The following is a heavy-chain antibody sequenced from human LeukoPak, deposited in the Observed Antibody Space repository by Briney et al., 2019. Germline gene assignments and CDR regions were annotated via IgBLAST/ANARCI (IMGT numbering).Heavy chain of an antibody. J-gene: IGHJ4*02. D-gene: IGHD4-17*01. CDR2: IYYSGST. V-gene: IGHV4-31*11. CDR3: ARRRGDYASDY. Sequence: SETLSLTCAVYGGSFSGYYWSWIRQHPGKGLEWIGYIYYSGSTYYNPSLKSRVTISVDTSKNQFSLKLSSVTAADTAVYYCARRRGDYASDYWGQGTLVTVSS. CDR1: GGSFSGYY.